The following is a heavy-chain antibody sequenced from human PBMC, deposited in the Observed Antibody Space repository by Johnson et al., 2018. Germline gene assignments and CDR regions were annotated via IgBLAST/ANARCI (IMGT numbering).Heavy chain of an antibody. CDR3: AKAQQQWLVLPDAFDI. CDR1: GFIFNNFA. CDR2: ISGSGRRT. V-gene: IGHV3-23*04. J-gene: IGHJ3*02. Sequence: EVQLVESGGGLVQPGGSLRLSCAASGFIFNNFAMNWVRQAPGKGLQWVSTISGSGRRTDYADSVKGRFTISRDDSKNTLFLQMNSLRAEDTGVYYCAKAQQQWLVLPDAFDIWGQGTMVTVSS. D-gene: IGHD6-19*01.